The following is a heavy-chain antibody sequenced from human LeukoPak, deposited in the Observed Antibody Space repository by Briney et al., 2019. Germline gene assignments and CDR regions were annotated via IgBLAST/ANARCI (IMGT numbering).Heavy chain of an antibody. D-gene: IGHD2-2*01. V-gene: IGHV1-8*01. CDR1: GYTFTSYD. Sequence: ASVKVSCKASGYTFTSYDINWVRQATGQGLEWMGWMNPNSGYTGYAQKFQGRVTMTRNTSISTAYMELSSLRSEDTAVYYCARGVLGYCSSTSCVDIDYWGQGTLVTVSS. CDR2: MNPNSGYT. J-gene: IGHJ4*02. CDR3: ARGVLGYCSSTSCVDIDY.